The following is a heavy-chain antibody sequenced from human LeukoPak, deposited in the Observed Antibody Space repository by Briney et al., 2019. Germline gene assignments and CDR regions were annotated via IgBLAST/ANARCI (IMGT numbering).Heavy chain of an antibody. D-gene: IGHD6-19*01. CDR3: ARDPNLQWLARSLYYYYYGMDV. Sequence: PGGSLRLSCAASGFTFSSYGMHWVRQAPGKGLEWVAVIWYDGSNKYYADSVKGRFTISRDNSKNTLYLQMYSLRAEDTAVYYCARDPNLQWLARSLYYYYYGMDVWGQGTTVTVSS. J-gene: IGHJ6*02. CDR1: GFTFSSYG. CDR2: IWYDGSNK. V-gene: IGHV3-33*01.